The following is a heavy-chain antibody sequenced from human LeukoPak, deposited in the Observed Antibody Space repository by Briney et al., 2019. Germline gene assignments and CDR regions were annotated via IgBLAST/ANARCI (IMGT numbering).Heavy chain of an antibody. Sequence: ASVNVSCTASGGTFTIYDISLVRQAPGQGLEWMGRIIPIFGTANYAQKFQGRVTNTADKSTSTVYMDLSSLRSEDTAMYYCVRGYSSGFDYWGQGTLVTVSS. V-gene: IGHV1-69*06. J-gene: IGHJ4*02. CDR1: GGTFTIYD. CDR2: IIPIFGTA. D-gene: IGHD6-19*01. CDR3: VRGYSSGFDY.